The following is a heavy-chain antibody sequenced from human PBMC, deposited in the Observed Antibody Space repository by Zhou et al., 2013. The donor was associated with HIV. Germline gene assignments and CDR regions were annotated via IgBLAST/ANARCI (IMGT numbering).Heavy chain of an antibody. D-gene: IGHD4-17*01. CDR2: IIPIFGTA. V-gene: IGHV1-69*12. CDR1: GGTFSSHV. Sequence: QVQLVQSGAEVKKPGSSVKVSCKASGGTFSSHVITWVRQAPGQGLEWMGGIIPIFGTANYAQKFQGRVTITADESTNTAYLDLTGLISDDAAVYYCVRYGDYTPFDYWGQGTLLTVSS. CDR3: VRYGDYTPFDY. J-gene: IGHJ4*02.